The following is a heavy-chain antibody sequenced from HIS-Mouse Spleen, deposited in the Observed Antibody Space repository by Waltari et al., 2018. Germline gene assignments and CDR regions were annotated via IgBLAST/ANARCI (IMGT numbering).Heavy chain of an antibody. CDR2: LYHSGST. D-gene: IGHD6-13*01. V-gene: IGHV4-38-2*02. Sequence: QVQLQESGPGLVKPSETLSLTSTVPGSSISSCYYWGWVRQPPGKGMERVGSLYHSGSTYYNPSLKSRVTISVDTSKNQFSLKLSSVTAADTAVYYCARALEYSSSWYYYYYGMDVWGQGTTVTVSS. CDR1: GSSISSCYY. J-gene: IGHJ6*02. CDR3: ARALEYSSSWYYYYYGMDV.